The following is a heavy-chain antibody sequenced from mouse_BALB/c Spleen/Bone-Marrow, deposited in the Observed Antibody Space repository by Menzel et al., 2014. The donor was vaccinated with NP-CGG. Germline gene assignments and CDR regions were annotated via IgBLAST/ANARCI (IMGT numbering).Heavy chain of an antibody. CDR1: GFTFSSFA. CDR2: ISSGSNII. Sequence: EVKLVESGGGLVQPGGSRKLPCAASGFTFSSFAVHWIRQAPEKGLEWVAFISSGSNIIHYADTVKGRFTISRDNPKNTLFLQMTSLRSEDTAMYYCGRGDYWGQGTTLTVSS. V-gene: IGHV5-17*02. CDR3: GRGDY. J-gene: IGHJ2*01.